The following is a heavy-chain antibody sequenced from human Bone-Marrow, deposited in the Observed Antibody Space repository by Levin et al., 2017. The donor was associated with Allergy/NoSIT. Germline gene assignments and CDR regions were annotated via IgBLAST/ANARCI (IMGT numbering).Heavy chain of an antibody. D-gene: IGHD3-22*01. Sequence: GGSLRLSCAASGFIFSNYAMNWVRQAPGKGLEWVSQISGNGGNTHYADSVKGRFTFSRDNSKNTLYLQMNSLRAEDTAVYYCAGYDTSAYHSPFDYWGQGTLVTVSS. CDR2: ISGNGGNT. J-gene: IGHJ4*02. CDR1: GFIFSNYA. CDR3: AGYDTSAYHSPFDY. V-gene: IGHV3-23*01.